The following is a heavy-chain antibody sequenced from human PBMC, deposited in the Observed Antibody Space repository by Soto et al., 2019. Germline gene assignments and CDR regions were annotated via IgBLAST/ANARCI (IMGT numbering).Heavy chain of an antibody. CDR3: ASEYGYDAPGLFDY. D-gene: IGHD5-18*01. CDR2: ISYDGSNK. Sequence: QVQLVESGGGVVQPGRSLRLSCAASGFTFSSYAMHWVGQAPGKGLEWVAVISYDGSNKYYADSVKGRFTISRDNSKNTLYLQMDSLRAEDTAVYYCASEYGYDAPGLFDYWGQGTLVTVSS. CDR1: GFTFSSYA. V-gene: IGHV3-30-3*01. J-gene: IGHJ4*02.